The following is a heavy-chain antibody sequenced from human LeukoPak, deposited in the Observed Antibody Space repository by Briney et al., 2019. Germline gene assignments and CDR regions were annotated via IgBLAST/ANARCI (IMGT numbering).Heavy chain of an antibody. D-gene: IGHD2-2*01. J-gene: IGHJ4*02. CDR2: ISYSGST. CDR1: GGSIRSYY. Sequence: SETLSLTCTVSGGSIRSYYWSWIRQPPGKGLEWIGYISYSGSTNYSPSLKSRVTISVDTSKNQFSLKLSSVTAADTAVYYCARDRYCSSTSCYGGGYWGQGTLVTVSS. V-gene: IGHV4-59*12. CDR3: ARDRYCSSTSCYGGGY.